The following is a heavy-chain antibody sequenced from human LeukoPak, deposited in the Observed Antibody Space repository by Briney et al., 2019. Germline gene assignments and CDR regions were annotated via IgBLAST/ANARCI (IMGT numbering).Heavy chain of an antibody. D-gene: IGHD2-2*01. J-gene: IGHJ4*02. Sequence: ASVKVSCKASGYTFTGYYMHWVRQAPGQGLDWIGWINPNSGGTNYAQKFQGRVTMTRDTSISTGYMELSRLRSDDTAVYYCARGLRYCSSTSCYGIDYWGQGTLVTVSS. V-gene: IGHV1-2*02. CDR2: INPNSGGT. CDR1: GYTFTGYY. CDR3: ARGLRYCSSTSCYGIDY.